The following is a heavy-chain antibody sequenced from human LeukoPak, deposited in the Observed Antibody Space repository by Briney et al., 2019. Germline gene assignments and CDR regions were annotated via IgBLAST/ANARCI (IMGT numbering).Heavy chain of an antibody. V-gene: IGHV4-59*02. J-gene: IGHJ4*02. CDR3: ARAEGRTIFGILDY. D-gene: IGHD3-3*01. Sequence: SETLSLTCTVSGGSVSSYYWSWIRQPPGKGLEWIGYIYYSGSTNYNPSLKSRVTISVDTSKNQSSLKLSSVTAADTAVYYCARAEGRTIFGILDYWGQGTLVTVSS. CDR1: GGSVSSYY. CDR2: IYYSGST.